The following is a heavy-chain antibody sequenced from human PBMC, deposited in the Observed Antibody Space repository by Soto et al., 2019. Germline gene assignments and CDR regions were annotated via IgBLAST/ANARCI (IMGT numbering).Heavy chain of an antibody. Sequence: QVQLVESGGGLVKPGGSLRLSCAASGLTLSDYSMTWIRQAPGKGLEWVSDISFSSSYTNYADSVKGRFTISRDNAKNSLYMRMNSLKTAVSDGAYCARAGYGFGQGYCIDHWGQGTLVTVSS. D-gene: IGHD5-18*01. J-gene: IGHJ4*03. CDR3: ARAGYGFGQGYCIDH. CDR1: GLTLSDYS. V-gene: IGHV3-11*06. CDR2: ISFSSSYT.